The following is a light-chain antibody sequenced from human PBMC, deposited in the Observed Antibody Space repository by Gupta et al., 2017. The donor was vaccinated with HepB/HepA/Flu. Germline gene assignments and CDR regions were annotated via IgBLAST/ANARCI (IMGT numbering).Light chain of an antibody. CDR2: DVS. J-gene: IGLJ2*01. V-gene: IGLV2-23*02. CDR3: CSYVGSSTFGVV. CDR1: ISDVGSYNL. Sequence: QSALTQPASVSGPPGDSLTIPCTGTISDVGSYNLVSWYQQHPGKAPKLMIYDVSKLPSGVSNRFSVSKSGNTASLTISGLQAEDEADYYCCSYVGSSTFGVVFGGGTKLTVL.